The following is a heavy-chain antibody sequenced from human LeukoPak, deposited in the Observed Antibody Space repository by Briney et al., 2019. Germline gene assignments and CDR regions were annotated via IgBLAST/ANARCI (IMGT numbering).Heavy chain of an antibody. D-gene: IGHD3-10*01. CDR2: ISYDGSNK. J-gene: IGHJ4*02. CDR3: AKTQGSGSYYKD. V-gene: IGHV3-30*18. CDR1: GFTFSSYS. Sequence: GGSLRLSCAASGFTFSSYSMSWVRQAPGKGLEWVAVISYDGSNKYYADSVKGRFTISRDNSKNTLYLQMNSLRAEDTAVYYCAKTQGSGSYYKDWGQGTLVTVSS.